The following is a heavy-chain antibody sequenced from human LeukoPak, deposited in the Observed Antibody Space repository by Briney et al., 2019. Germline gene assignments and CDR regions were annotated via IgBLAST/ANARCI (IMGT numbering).Heavy chain of an antibody. CDR3: AKDEARYYGSGSYPSSDP. J-gene: IGHJ5*02. CDR1: GFTFSSYA. V-gene: IGHV3-23*01. D-gene: IGHD3-10*01. Sequence: GGSLRLSCAASGFTFSSYAVSWVRQAPGKGLEWVSAISGSGGSTYYADSVKGRFTISRDNSKNTLYLQMNSLRAEDTAVYYCAKDEARYYGSGSYPSSDPWGQGTLVTVSS. CDR2: ISGSGGST.